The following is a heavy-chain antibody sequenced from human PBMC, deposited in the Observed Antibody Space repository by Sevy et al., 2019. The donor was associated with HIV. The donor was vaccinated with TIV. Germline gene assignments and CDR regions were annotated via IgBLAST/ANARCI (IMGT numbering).Heavy chain of an antibody. CDR2: FDPEDGET. D-gene: IGHD3-22*01. Sequence: ASVKVSCKVSGYTLSQLSMHWVRQAPGKGLEWMGTFDPEDGETIYAQTFQGRVTMTEDKSTDTAYMQLTSLRSEDTAVFYCAITKDYYDNSGYPFDYWGLGTLVTVSS. V-gene: IGHV1-24*01. CDR1: GYTLSQLS. J-gene: IGHJ4*02. CDR3: AITKDYYDNSGYPFDY.